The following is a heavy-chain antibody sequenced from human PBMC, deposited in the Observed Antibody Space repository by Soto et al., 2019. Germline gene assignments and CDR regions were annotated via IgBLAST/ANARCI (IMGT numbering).Heavy chain of an antibody. Sequence: SETLSLTCAVYGGSFSGYYWSWIRQPPGKGLEWIGEINHSGSTNYNPSLKSRVTISVDTSKSQFSLKLSSVTAADTAVYYCARGAIFGVVNKGYYYYYYGMDVWGQGTTVTVSS. J-gene: IGHJ6*02. CDR1: GGSFSGYY. D-gene: IGHD3-3*01. CDR2: INHSGST. CDR3: ARGAIFGVVNKGYYYYYYGMDV. V-gene: IGHV4-34*01.